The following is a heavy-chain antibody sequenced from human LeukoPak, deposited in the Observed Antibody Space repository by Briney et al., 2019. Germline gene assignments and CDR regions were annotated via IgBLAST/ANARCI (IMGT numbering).Heavy chain of an antibody. CDR2: IYYSGST. CDR3: ASLTWIQLWNHY. V-gene: IGHV4-39*01. Sequence: WVRQAPGKGLECIGGIYYSGSTYYSPSLKRRVSISVDTSKNQFSPKLSSVTAADTAVYYCASLTWIQLWNHYWGQGTLVTVSS. D-gene: IGHD5-18*01. J-gene: IGHJ4*02.